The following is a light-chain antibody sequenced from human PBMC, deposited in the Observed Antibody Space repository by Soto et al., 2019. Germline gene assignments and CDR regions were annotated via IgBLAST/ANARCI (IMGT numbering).Light chain of an antibody. CDR2: AAS. Sequence: DIQMTQSPSSLSASVGDRVIITCRASQGISNSLAWYQQKPGKVPKLLFYAASTVQSGVPSRFSGSGSGTDFTLTISGLQPEDVATYYCQKYDSAPFAFGQGTRLEIK. V-gene: IGKV1-27*01. J-gene: IGKJ5*01. CDR3: QKYDSAPFA. CDR1: QGISNS.